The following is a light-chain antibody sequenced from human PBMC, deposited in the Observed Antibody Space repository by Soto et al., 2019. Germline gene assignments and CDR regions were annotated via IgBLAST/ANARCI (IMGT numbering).Light chain of an antibody. V-gene: IGKV3-15*01. CDR3: QQYNKFPSLT. CDR2: GAS. CDR1: QSVSSN. J-gene: IGKJ4*01. Sequence: EIVMTQSPATLSVSPGERATLSCRASQSVSSNLAWYHQKPGQAPRLLIYGASTRATGIPARFSGSGSGTEFNLTISSLQSEDFAVYYCQQYNKFPSLTFGGGTKVEIK.